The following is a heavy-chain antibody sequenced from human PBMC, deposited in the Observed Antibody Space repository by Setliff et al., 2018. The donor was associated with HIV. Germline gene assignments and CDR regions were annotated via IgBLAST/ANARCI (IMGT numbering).Heavy chain of an antibody. Sequence: RASVKVSCKASGYGFMNHDINWVRQATGQGLEWMGWMSPLSGNAGHAQKFQGRLTMTRTTSTSTAYMELSALTSEDTAVYYCARADSDYSYMDVWGTGTTVTVSS. J-gene: IGHJ6*03. D-gene: IGHD4-4*01. V-gene: IGHV1-8*02. CDR2: MSPLSGNA. CDR1: GYGFMNHD. CDR3: ARADSDYSYMDV.